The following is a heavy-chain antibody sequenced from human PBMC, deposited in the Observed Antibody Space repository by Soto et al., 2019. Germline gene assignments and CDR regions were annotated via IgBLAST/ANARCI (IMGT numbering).Heavy chain of an antibody. CDR1: GGSISSYY. Sequence: SETLSLTCTVSGGSISSYYWSWIRQPPGKGLEWIGYIYYSGSTNYNPSLKSRVTISVDTSKNQFSLKLSSVTAADTAVYYCARDLVDCSSGSCSSYGMDVWGQGTTVTVSS. CDR3: ARDLVDCSSGSCSSYGMDV. J-gene: IGHJ6*02. CDR2: IYYSGST. V-gene: IGHV4-59*01. D-gene: IGHD2-15*01.